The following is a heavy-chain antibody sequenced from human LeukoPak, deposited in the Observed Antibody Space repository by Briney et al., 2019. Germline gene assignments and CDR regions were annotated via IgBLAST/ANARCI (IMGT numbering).Heavy chain of an antibody. Sequence: PGGSLRLSCAASRFTLSNYWMSWVRQDPGKGLEWVANIKQDGSETYYVDSVKGRFTISRDNAKNSLSLQMNSLRAEDTAVYYCARQRGSGCLDYWGQGTLVTVSS. V-gene: IGHV3-7*01. CDR1: RFTLSNYW. J-gene: IGHJ4*02. D-gene: IGHD6-19*01. CDR3: ARQRGSGCLDY. CDR2: IKQDGSET.